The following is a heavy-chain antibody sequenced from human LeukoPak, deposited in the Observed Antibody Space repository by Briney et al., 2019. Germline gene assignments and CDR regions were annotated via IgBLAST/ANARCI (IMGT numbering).Heavy chain of an antibody. CDR3: ARRGLYSNSWYYFDY. V-gene: IGHV4-39*01. D-gene: IGHD6-13*01. Sequence: SETLSLTCTVSGGSISSSSYYWDWTRQPPGKGLEWIGSIYYSGTTYYNPSLKSRVTISVDTSKNQFSLKLSSVTAADTAVYYCARRGLYSNSWYYFDYWGQGTLVTVSS. J-gene: IGHJ4*02. CDR1: GGSISSSSYY. CDR2: IYYSGTT.